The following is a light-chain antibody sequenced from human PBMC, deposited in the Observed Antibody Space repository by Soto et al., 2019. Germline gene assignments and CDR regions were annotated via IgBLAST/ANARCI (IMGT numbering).Light chain of an antibody. CDR3: SSHSSSSAYYV. CDR2: EVN. J-gene: IGLJ1*01. V-gene: IGLV2-14*01. Sequence: QSALTQPRSVSGSPGQSVTISCTGTSSDVGGYNYVSWYQQHPGKAPKLIIYEVNSRPSGVSNRFSGSKSVNTASLTISGLQAEDEADYFCSSHSSSSAYYVFGTGTKVTVL. CDR1: SSDVGGYNY.